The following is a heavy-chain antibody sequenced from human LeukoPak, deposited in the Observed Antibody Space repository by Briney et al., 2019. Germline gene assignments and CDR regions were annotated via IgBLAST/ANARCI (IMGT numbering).Heavy chain of an antibody. J-gene: IGHJ4*02. CDR1: GGSIRNYY. V-gene: IGHV4-59*01. CDR2: IYYSGST. Sequence: SETLSLTCTVSGGSIRNYYWSWIRQSPGKGLEWIGYIYYSGSTNYNPSLKSRVTISADTSKNQFSLKLSSVTAADTAVYYCARGLGPYYFDYWGQGTLVTVSS. CDR3: ARGLGPYYFDY. D-gene: IGHD3-16*01.